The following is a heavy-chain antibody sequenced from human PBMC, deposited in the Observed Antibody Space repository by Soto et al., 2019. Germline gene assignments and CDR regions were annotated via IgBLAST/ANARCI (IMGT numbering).Heavy chain of an antibody. V-gene: IGHV3-30*18. CDR2: ISYGGSNK. CDR3: AKDNCISTSCYRLYNWFDP. CDR1: GFTFSSYG. D-gene: IGHD2-2*01. J-gene: IGHJ5*02. Sequence: QVQLVESGGGVVQPGRSLRLSCAASGFTFSSYGIHWVRQAPGKGLEWVAVISYGGSNKYYADSVKGRFTISRDNSKNTLYLQMNNLRAEDTAVYYSAKDNCISTSCYRLYNWFDPWGQGTLVTVSS.